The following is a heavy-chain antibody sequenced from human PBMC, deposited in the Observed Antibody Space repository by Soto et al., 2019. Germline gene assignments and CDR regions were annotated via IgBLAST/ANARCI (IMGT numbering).Heavy chain of an antibody. D-gene: IGHD3-22*01. CDR2: IYYSGST. J-gene: IGHJ3*02. Sequence: QVQLQESGPGLVKPSETLSLTCTVSGGSISSYYWSWIRQPPGEGLEWIGYIYYSGSTNYNPSLKSRVTISVDTSKNQFSLKLSSVTAADTAVYYCARDRSGYYVDDAFDIWGQGTMVTVSS. CDR3: ARDRSGYYVDDAFDI. V-gene: IGHV4-59*01. CDR1: GGSISSYY.